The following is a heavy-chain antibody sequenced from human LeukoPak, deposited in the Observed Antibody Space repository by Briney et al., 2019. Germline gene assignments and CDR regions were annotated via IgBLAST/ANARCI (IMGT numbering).Heavy chain of an antibody. V-gene: IGHV1-18*03. J-gene: IGHJ4*02. Sequence: ASVKVSCKASGYTFTSYGINWVRQAPGQGLEWMGWITAFNGNTDYAQKFQGRVTMTTDTSTNTAYLELRSLGSDDMAVYYCARDSYDSSGSYFFLKLLDYWGQGTLVTVSS. CDR3: ARDSYDSSGSYFFLKLLDY. CDR2: ITAFNGNT. CDR1: GYTFTSYG. D-gene: IGHD3-22*01.